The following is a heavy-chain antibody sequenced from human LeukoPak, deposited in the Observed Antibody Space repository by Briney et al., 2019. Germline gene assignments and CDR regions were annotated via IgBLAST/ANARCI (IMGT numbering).Heavy chain of an antibody. CDR3: ARLLHYYYDSSGYDY. CDR2: IYYSGST. CDR1: GGSISSYY. D-gene: IGHD3-22*01. V-gene: IGHV4-59*12. Sequence: SETLSLTCTVSGGSISSYYWSWIRQPPGKGLEWIGYIYYSGSTYYNPSLKSRVTISVDTSKNQFSLKLSSVTAADTAVYYCARLLHYYYDSSGYDYWGQGTLVTVSS. J-gene: IGHJ4*02.